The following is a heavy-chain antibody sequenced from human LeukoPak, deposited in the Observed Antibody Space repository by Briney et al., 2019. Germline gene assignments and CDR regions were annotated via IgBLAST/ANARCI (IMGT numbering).Heavy chain of an antibody. D-gene: IGHD5-24*01. CDR1: GGSFSGYY. V-gene: IGHV4-34*01. CDR3: AGDRRWLPLRRMYSGIDY. J-gene: IGHJ4*02. Sequence: SETLSLTCAVYGGSFSGYYWSWLRQPPGKGVEWIGEINHSGSTNYNPSLTSGGTISVETYKNQCSLTRRSVNAADTAVYYCAGDRRWLPLRRMYSGIDYWGQGTLVTVSS. CDR2: INHSGST.